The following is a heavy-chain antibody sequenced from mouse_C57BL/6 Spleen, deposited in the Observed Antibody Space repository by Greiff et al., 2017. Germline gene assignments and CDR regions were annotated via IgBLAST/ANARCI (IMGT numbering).Heavy chain of an antibody. Sequence: QVQLQQPGAELVKPGASVKMSCKASGYTFTSYWITWVKQRPGQGLEWIGDIYPGSGSTNYNEKFKSKATLTVDTSSSTAYMQLSSRTSADSAVYYCARDGGFTTAEGFDYWGQGTTLTVSS. CDR3: ARDGGFTTAEGFDY. V-gene: IGHV1-55*01. CDR2: IYPGSGST. CDR1: GYTFTSYW. J-gene: IGHJ2*01. D-gene: IGHD1-2*01.